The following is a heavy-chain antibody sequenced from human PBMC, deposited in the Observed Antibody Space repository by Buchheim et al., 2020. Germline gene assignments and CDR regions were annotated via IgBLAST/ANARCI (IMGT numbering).Heavy chain of an antibody. V-gene: IGHV3-7*04. J-gene: IGHJ6*01. CDR1: GFMFSTYW. CDR3: VRASSTVRAYYYGMDV. Sequence: EVQLVESGGVLVQPGGSLRLSCAASGFMFSTYWMSWVRQAPGKGLEWVANIKQDGSEKNYVDSVEGRFTISRDNAKNSLDLQMNSLRVEDTGVYFCVRASSTVRAYYYGMDVWGKGP. D-gene: IGHD4-11*01. CDR2: IKQDGSEK.